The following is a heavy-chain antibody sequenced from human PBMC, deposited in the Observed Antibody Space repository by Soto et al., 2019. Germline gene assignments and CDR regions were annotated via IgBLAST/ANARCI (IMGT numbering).Heavy chain of an antibody. Sequence: PSLTMPLTCTVSDGYITSSSDCWGWIRQHTGKGLEWIGSIYYSGSTYYNPSLMSRVTISLDTSKNQFSLNLSSVTAADTAVYYCARSPFYYYMDVWGKGTTVTVSS. J-gene: IGHJ6*03. V-gene: IGHV4-39*01. CDR1: DGYITSSSDC. CDR3: ARSPFYYYMDV. CDR2: IYYSGST.